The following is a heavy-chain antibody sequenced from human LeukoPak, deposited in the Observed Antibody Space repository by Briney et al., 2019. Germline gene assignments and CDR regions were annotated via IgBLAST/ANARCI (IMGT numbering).Heavy chain of an antibody. CDR3: ATSSVLLLHYYYGMDV. CDR1: GYTFTSYD. Sequence: GALVKVSCKASGYTFTSYDINWVRQATGQGLEWMGWMNPNSGNTGYAQKFQGRVTMTRNTSISTAYMELSSLRSEDTAVYYCATSSVLLLHYYYGMDVWGQGTTVTVSS. CDR2: MNPNSGNT. D-gene: IGHD3-10*01. V-gene: IGHV1-8*01. J-gene: IGHJ6*02.